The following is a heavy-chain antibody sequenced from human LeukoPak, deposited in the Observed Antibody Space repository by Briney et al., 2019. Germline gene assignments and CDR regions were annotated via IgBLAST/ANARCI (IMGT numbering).Heavy chain of an antibody. D-gene: IGHD4-11*01. CDR3: ARTTVTPPNLYYYYYMDV. Sequence: SETLSLTCTVSGGSISSYYWSWIRQPAGKGLEWIGRIYTSGSTNYNPSLKSRVTISVDTSKNQFSLKLSSVTAADTAVYYCARTTVTPPNLYYYYYMDVWGKGTTVTVSS. V-gene: IGHV4-4*07. J-gene: IGHJ6*03. CDR1: GGSISSYY. CDR2: IYTSGST.